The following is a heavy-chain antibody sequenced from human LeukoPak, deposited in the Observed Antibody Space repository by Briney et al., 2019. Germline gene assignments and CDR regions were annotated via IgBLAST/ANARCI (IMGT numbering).Heavy chain of an antibody. CDR3: AKQGTYSSAIGMGY. CDR2: INPSGGST. Sequence: ASVKVSCKASGYTFNNHYMYWVRQAPGQGLEWMGVINPSGGSTSYAQKFQGRVTMTRDTSTRTVYMEVNSLRSEDTAVYYCAKQGTYSSAIGMGYWGQGTLVTVSS. D-gene: IGHD6-19*01. CDR1: GYTFNNHY. V-gene: IGHV1-46*02. J-gene: IGHJ4*02.